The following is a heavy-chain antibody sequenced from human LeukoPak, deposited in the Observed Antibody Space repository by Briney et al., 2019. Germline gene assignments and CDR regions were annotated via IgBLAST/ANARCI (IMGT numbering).Heavy chain of an antibody. D-gene: IGHD1-1*01. J-gene: IGHJ4*02. Sequence: GASLRLSCAASGFTFSSYAMSWVRQAPGKALECVSAFSGSGGSTYYADSVKGRFTIFKEKSKNTLYLQMNSLRAEDTAVYYCAKTYFWNDVLPFDYWGQGTLVSVSS. CDR2: FSGSGGST. CDR3: AKTYFWNDVLPFDY. CDR1: GFTFSSYA. V-gene: IGHV3-23*01.